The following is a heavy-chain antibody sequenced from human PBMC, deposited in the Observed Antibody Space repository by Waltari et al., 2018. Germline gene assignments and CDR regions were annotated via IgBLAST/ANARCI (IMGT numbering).Heavy chain of an antibody. CDR3: ARGSYCGGDCYLDS. Sequence: QLHLPESGPGLVKPSETLSLNCSVSGGYIRNYSCGWIRHPAGKGPEWIGRISSSGTTDYNPALKSLVTMYVDTPKNVCSLNLAAVTAAVSAGYYCARGSYCGGDCYLDSWGQGTLVTVSS. D-gene: IGHD2-21*01. J-gene: IGHJ4*02. CDR1: GGYIRNYS. V-gene: IGHV4-4*07. CDR2: ISSSGTT.